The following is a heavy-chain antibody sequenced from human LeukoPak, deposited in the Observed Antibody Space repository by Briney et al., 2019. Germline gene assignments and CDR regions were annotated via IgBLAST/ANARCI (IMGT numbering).Heavy chain of an antibody. CDR2: ISFDGSNK. J-gene: IGHJ4*02. CDR1: GFTFSSYG. V-gene: IGHV3-30*18. D-gene: IGHD3-10*01. Sequence: GGSLRLSCAASGFTFSSYGMYWVRQAPGKGLEWVAVISFDGSNKYYADSVKGRFTISRDNSKNTLYLQMNSLRAEDTAVYYYAKDRQYHGSGSLFDYWGQGTLVTVSS. CDR3: AKDRQYHGSGSLFDY.